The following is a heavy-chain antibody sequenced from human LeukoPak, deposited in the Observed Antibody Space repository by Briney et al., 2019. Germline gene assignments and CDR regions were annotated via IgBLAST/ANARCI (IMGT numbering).Heavy chain of an antibody. CDR2: INPSGGRT. V-gene: IGHV1-46*03. CDR3: ARSQEELCFDY. Sequence: ASVKVSCKASGYTFTSYYMHWVRQAPGQGLEWMGIINPSGGRTSYAQKFQGRVTMTRDTSTSTVYMELSSLRSEDTAVYYCARSQEELCFDYWGQGTLVTVSS. CDR1: GYTFTSYY. J-gene: IGHJ4*02. D-gene: IGHD3-16*01.